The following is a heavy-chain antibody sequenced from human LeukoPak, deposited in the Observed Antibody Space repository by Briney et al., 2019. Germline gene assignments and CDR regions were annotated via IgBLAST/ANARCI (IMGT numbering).Heavy chain of an antibody. D-gene: IGHD4-17*01. CDR1: GFSFSSYA. J-gene: IGHJ4*02. V-gene: IGHV3-23*01. CDR2: ISGSGGST. Sequence: SGGSLRLSCAASGFSFSSYAMSWVRQAPGKGLEWFSAISGSGGSTYYAGSVKGRFTISRDNSKNTLYLQMNSLRAEDTAVYYCARVTPNTVATLQYFDYWGQGTLVTVSS. CDR3: ARVTPNTVATLQYFDY.